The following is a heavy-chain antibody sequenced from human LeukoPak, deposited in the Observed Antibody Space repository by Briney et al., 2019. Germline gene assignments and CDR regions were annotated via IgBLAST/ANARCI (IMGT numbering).Heavy chain of an antibody. Sequence: SETLSLTCAVYGGSFSGYYWSWIRQPPGKGLEWIGEINHSGSTNYNPSLKSRVTISVDTPKNQFSLKLSSVTAADTAVYYCARGRVSIVVVPAAIQDWFDPWGQGTLVTVSS. CDR1: GGSFSGYY. V-gene: IGHV4-34*01. CDR2: INHSGST. CDR3: ARGRVSIVVVPAAIQDWFDP. D-gene: IGHD2-2*01. J-gene: IGHJ5*02.